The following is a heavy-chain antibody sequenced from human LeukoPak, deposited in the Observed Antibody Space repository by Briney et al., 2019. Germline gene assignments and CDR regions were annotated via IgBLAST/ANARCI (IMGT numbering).Heavy chain of an antibody. CDR1: GGSISDFY. V-gene: IGHV4-4*07. CDR3: ARVASSSWYDY. Sequence: SETLSLTCSVSGGSISDFYWSWIRQPAGKGLEWIGRIYTSGNTNYNPSLKSRVTISVDTSKNQFSLKLSSVTAADTAVYYCARVASSSWYDYWGQGTLVTVSS. D-gene: IGHD6-13*01. J-gene: IGHJ4*02. CDR2: IYTSGNT.